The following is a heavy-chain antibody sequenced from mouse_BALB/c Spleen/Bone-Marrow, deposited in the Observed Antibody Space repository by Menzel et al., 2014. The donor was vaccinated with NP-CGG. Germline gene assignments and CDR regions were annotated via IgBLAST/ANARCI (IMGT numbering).Heavy chain of an antibody. CDR1: GLTFSTYA. V-gene: IGHV5-6-5*01. Sequence: EVSVVESGGGLVKPGGSLKLSCAASGLTFSTYAMSWVRQTPEKRLEWVASISNGGSTYYQDSVKGRFTISRDNARNILYLQMSSLRSEDTAMYYCARAPQLLYYFDYWGQGTTLTVSS. CDR3: ARAPQLLYYFDY. D-gene: IGHD4-1*02. CDR2: ISNGGST. J-gene: IGHJ2*01.